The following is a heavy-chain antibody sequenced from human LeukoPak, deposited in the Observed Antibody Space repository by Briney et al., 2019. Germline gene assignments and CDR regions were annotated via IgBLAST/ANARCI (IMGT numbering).Heavy chain of an antibody. Sequence: ASVKVSCKESGYTFTSYYMHWVRQAPGQGLEWMGIINPSGGSTSYAQKFQGRVTMTRDTSTSTVYMELSSLGSEDTAVYYCARDRVGSGWLLHYYYYGMGVWGQGTTVTVSS. CDR3: ARDRVGSGWLLHYYYYGMGV. J-gene: IGHJ6*02. D-gene: IGHD6-19*01. V-gene: IGHV1-46*01. CDR2: INPSGGST. CDR1: GYTFTSYY.